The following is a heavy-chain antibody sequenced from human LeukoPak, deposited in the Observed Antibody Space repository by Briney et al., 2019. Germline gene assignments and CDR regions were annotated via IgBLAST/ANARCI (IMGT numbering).Heavy chain of an antibody. D-gene: IGHD3-22*01. CDR1: GFTFSSFD. CDR2: ISSSSSYI. V-gene: IGHV3-21*01. CDR3: ARTPGSGYYEYYFDY. J-gene: IGHJ4*02. Sequence: GGSLRLSCAASGFTFSSFDMHWVRQPTGQGLEWVSSISSSSSYIYYADSVKGRFIISRDNAKNSLYLQMNSLRAEDTAVYYCARTPGSGYYEYYFDYWGQGTLVTVSS.